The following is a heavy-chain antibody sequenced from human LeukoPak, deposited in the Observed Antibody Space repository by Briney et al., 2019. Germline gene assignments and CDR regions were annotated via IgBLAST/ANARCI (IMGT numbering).Heavy chain of an antibody. CDR1: GGSISSSSYY. CDR2: IYYSGST. V-gene: IGHV4-31*03. Sequence: SETLSLTCTVSGGSISSSSYYWGWIRQPPGKGLEWIGYIYYSGSTYCNPSLKSRVTISVDTSKNQFSLKLSSVTAADTAVYYCARFLYDSSGYYWTYWGQGTLVTVSS. D-gene: IGHD3-22*01. J-gene: IGHJ4*02. CDR3: ARFLYDSSGYYWTY.